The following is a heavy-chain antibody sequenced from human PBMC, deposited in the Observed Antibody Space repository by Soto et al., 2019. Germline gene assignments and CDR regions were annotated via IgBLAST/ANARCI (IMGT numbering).Heavy chain of an antibody. V-gene: IGHV4-31*03. Sequence: SETLSLTCTVSGGSISSGGYYWSWIRQHPGKGLEWIGYIYYSGTTYYNPSLKSRVTISVDTSKNQFSLKLSSVSAADTALYYCARCSLVAVPALGFDPWGRGTLVTVSS. D-gene: IGHD2-15*01. CDR3: ARCSLVAVPALGFDP. CDR2: IYYSGTT. J-gene: IGHJ5*02. CDR1: GGSISSGGYY.